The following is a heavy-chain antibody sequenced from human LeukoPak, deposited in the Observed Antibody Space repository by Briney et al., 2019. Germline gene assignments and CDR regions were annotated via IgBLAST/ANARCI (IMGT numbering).Heavy chain of an antibody. CDR1: GGTFSSYA. CDR3: ASKIAAAGLNWFDL. J-gene: IGHJ5*02. V-gene: IGHV1-69*01. D-gene: IGHD6-13*01. Sequence: SVKVSCKASGGTFSSYAISWVRQAPGQGLEWMGGIIPIFGTANYAQKFQGRVTITADESTSTAYMELSSLRSEDTAVYYCASKIAAAGLNWFDLWGQGTLVTVSS. CDR2: IIPIFGTA.